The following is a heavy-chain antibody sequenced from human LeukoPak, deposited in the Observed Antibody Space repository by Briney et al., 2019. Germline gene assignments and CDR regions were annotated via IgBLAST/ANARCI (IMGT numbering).Heavy chain of an antibody. J-gene: IGHJ6*02. CDR1: GGSFTDYF. Sequence: PSETLSLTCDVFGGSFTDYFWTWIRQSPGKGLEWIGEINDYTGNTNYNPSLKSRVTLSVDTSKNQFSLKLTSVTAADTAVYYCARDGYGTPDVWGQGTTVTVSS. V-gene: IGHV4-34*01. CDR2: INDYTGNT. D-gene: IGHD6-13*01. CDR3: ARDGYGTPDV.